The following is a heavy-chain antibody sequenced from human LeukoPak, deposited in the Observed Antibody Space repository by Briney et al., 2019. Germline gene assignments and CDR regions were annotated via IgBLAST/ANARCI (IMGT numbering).Heavy chain of an antibody. CDR3: ARAGTAMASYYFDY. CDR2: INPSGGST. J-gene: IGHJ4*02. CDR1: GYTFTSYY. D-gene: IGHD5-18*01. Sequence: ASVKVSCKASGYTFTSYYMHWVRQAPGQGLEWMGIINPSGGSTRYAQKFQGRVTMTRNTSTSTVYMELSRLRSEDTAVYYCARAGTAMASYYFDYWGQGTLVTVSS. V-gene: IGHV1-46*01.